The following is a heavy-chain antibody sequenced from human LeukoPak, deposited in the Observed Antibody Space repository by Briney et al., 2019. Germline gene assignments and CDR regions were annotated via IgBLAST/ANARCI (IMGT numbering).Heavy chain of an antibody. CDR3: AKDWDSVVVPAANDY. D-gene: IGHD2-2*01. CDR1: GFTFSSYG. Sequence: PGGTLRLSCAASGFTFSSYGMSWVRQAPGKGLEWVSAISGSGGSTYYADSVKGRFTISRDNSKNTLYLQMNSLRAEDTAVYYCAKDWDSVVVPAANDYWGQGTLVTVSS. J-gene: IGHJ4*02. CDR2: ISGSGGST. V-gene: IGHV3-23*01.